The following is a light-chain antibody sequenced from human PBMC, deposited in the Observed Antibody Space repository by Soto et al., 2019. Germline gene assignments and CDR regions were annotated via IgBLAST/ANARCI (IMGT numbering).Light chain of an antibody. CDR1: QSVSSSY. CDR2: GAS. V-gene: IGKV3-20*01. CDR3: QQYGSSPWT. Sequence: ESLLTHSPGTLSLSPGERDTHSCRASQSVSSSYLAWYQQKPGQAPRLLIYGASSRATGIPDRFSGSGSGTDFTLTISRLEPEDFAVYYCQQYGSSPWTFGQGTKVDIK. J-gene: IGKJ1*01.